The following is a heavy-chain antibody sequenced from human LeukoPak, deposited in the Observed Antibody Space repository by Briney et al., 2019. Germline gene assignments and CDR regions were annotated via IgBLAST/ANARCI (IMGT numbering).Heavy chain of an antibody. D-gene: IGHD3-10*02. CDR1: GGTFSSYA. CDR2: IIPISGTA. CDR3: ARGLFGESLAYYYGMDV. Sequence: GSSVKVSCKASGGTFSSYAISWVRQAPGQGLEWMGGIIPISGTANYAQKFQGRVTITADESTSTAYMELSSLRSEDTAVYYCARGLFGESLAYYYGMDVWGKGTTVTVSS. J-gene: IGHJ6*04. V-gene: IGHV1-69*01.